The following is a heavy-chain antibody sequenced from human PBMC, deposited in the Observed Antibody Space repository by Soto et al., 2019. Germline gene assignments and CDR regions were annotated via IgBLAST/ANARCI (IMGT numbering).Heavy chain of an antibody. CDR2: INSDGSST. CDR3: ASATNYYGSGSPSDYYYYGMDV. D-gene: IGHD3-10*01. V-gene: IGHV3-74*01. Sequence: GGSLRLSCAASGFTFSSYWMHWVRQAPGKGLVWVSRINSDGSSTSYADSVKGRFTISRDNAKNTLYLQMNSLRAEDTAVYYCASATNYYGSGSPSDYYYYGMDVWGQGTTVTAP. J-gene: IGHJ6*02. CDR1: GFTFSSYW.